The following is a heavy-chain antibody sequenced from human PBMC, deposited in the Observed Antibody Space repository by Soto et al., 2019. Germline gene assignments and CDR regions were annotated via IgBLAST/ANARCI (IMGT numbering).Heavy chain of an antibody. J-gene: IGHJ5*02. CDR2: IFYSGST. CDR1: GGSISTSRSY. D-gene: IGHD2-21*01. V-gene: IGHV4-39*01. Sequence: QLQLLESGPGLVKASETLSLTCSVSGGSISTSRSYWAWIRQPPGKGLEWLANIFYSGSTFYNPSLASRVSVSVDTSKNESSLKLRSVTAADTAVYYCARQPTTGDTDVWFDPWGQGTLVTVSS. CDR3: ARQPTTGDTDVWFDP.